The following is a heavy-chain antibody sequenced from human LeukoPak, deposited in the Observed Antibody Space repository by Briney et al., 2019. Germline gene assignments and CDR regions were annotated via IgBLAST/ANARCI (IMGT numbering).Heavy chain of an antibody. CDR1: GFTFSSYS. J-gene: IGHJ4*02. V-gene: IGHV3-21*06. CDR2: ISYTAGYI. CDR3: ASTFSAGSIRCEYFDY. D-gene: IGHD6-13*01. Sequence: GGSLRLSCVASGFTFSSYSMNWVRQAPGKGLEWVSSISYTAGYIYYADSMKGRFTISRDNAGNSLYLQMNSLRVEDTAVYYCASTFSAGSIRCEYFDYWGQGALVTVSS.